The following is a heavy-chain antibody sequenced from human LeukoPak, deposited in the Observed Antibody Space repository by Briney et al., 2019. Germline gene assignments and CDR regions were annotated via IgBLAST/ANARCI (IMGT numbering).Heavy chain of an antibody. Sequence: SETLSLTCSVSGYSISSGYYWDWIRQPPGKGLEWIGQIYHSGSTYYNPSLKSRVTISVDTSKNQFPLKLSSVTAADTAVYYCARGRSGYDDAFDIWGQGTMVTVSS. CDR3: ARGRSGYDDAFDI. D-gene: IGHD3-3*01. V-gene: IGHV4-38-2*02. CDR2: IYHSGST. J-gene: IGHJ3*02. CDR1: GYSISSGYY.